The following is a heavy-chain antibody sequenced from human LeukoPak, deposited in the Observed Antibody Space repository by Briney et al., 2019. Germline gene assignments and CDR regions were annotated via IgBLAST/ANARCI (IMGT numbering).Heavy chain of an antibody. J-gene: IGHJ4*02. CDR3: ARRGSWYPYYFDY. CDR2: INRSGST. Sequence: SETLSLTCAVYGGSFSGYYWSWIRQPPGKGLEWIGEINRSGSTNYNPSLKSRVTISVDTSKNQFSLKLSSVTAADTAVYYCARRGSWYPYYFDYWGQGTLSPSPQ. V-gene: IGHV4-34*01. CDR1: GGSFSGYY. D-gene: IGHD6-13*01.